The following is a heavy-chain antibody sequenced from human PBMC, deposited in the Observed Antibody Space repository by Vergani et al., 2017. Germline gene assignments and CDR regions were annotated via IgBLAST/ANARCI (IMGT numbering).Heavy chain of an antibody. D-gene: IGHD6-19*01. J-gene: IGHJ4*02. CDR2: LDPRGGPP. CDR1: GYIFNSYY. V-gene: IGHV1-46*02. Sequence: VQLVPSGAAVKKPGASVKLSCKSSGYIFNSYYIHWVRQAPGQGLEWMGLLDPRGGPPTYAEKFEGRVTLTSDTSTSTFYMELRSLRSDDTAVYYCAREQWLPIDYFDYWGQGTLVTVSS. CDR3: AREQWLPIDYFDY.